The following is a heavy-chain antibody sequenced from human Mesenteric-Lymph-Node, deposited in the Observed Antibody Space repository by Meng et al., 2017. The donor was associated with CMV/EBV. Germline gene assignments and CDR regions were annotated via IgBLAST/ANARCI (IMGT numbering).Heavy chain of an antibody. CDR3: VKSTSRVRGLDY. CDR1: GFTFSSYS. Sequence: GESLKISCAASGFTFSSYSMNWVRQAPGKGLEWVSSISSSSSYIYYADSVKGRFTISRDNAKNSLYLQMNSLRAEDTAMYYCVKSTSRVRGLDYWGQGTLVTVAA. CDR2: ISSSSSYI. J-gene: IGHJ4*02. V-gene: IGHV3-21*01. D-gene: IGHD4-23*01.